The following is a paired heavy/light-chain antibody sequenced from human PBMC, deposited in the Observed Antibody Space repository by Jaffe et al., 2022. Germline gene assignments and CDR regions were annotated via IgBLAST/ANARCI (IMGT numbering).Light chain of an antibody. CDR1: QSIRGF. CDR2: DTS. CDR3: QQRSSWPLT. V-gene: IGKV3-11*01. Sequence: EIVLTQSPATLSLSPGERATLSCRATQSIRGFLAWYQQKPGQPPRLLIYDTSNRATGIPARFTGSGSGTDYTLTISSLEPEDFAVYYCQQRSSWPLTFGGGTKVEIK. J-gene: IGKJ4*01.
Heavy chain of an antibody. CDR1: GFTFSNYH. Sequence: EVQLVESGGDLVQPGGSLRLSCAASGFTFSNYHMNWVRQAPGKGLEWVSYIGTSDTNVRYAGSVEGRFTISRDNAKNSLYLQMNSLRAEDTAVYYCARDCTSSRCQAWHAFDFWGQGTMVTVSS. D-gene: IGHD2-2*01. V-gene: IGHV3-48*04. CDR3: ARDCTSSRCQAWHAFDF. CDR2: IGTSDTNV. J-gene: IGHJ3*01.